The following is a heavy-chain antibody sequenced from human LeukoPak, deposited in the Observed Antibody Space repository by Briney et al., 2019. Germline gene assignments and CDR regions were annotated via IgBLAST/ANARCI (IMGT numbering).Heavy chain of an antibody. CDR3: AKTMYYYDSSGYYYFHH. V-gene: IGHV3-23*01. Sequence: GGSLRLSCAASGFTFSSYAMSWVRQAPGKGLEWVSAISGSGGSTYYADSVKGRFTISRDNSKNTLYLQMNSLRAEDTAVYYCAKTMYYYDSSGYYYFHHWGQGTLVTVSS. D-gene: IGHD3-22*01. CDR2: ISGSGGST. CDR1: GFTFSSYA. J-gene: IGHJ1*01.